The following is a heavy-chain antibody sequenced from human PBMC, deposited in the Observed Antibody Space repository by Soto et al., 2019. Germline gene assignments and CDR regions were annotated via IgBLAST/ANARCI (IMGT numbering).Heavy chain of an antibody. J-gene: IGHJ4*02. CDR1: GGTFSSYT. Sequence: QVQLVQSGAEVKKPGSSVKVSCKASGGTFSSYTISWVRQAPGQGLEWMGRIIPILGIANYAQKFQDRVTITADKSTSTASMELSSLRSEDTSVYYCAREYCSSTSCYRDYWGQGTLVTVSS. CDR2: IIPILGIA. D-gene: IGHD2-2*02. CDR3: AREYCSSTSCYRDY. V-gene: IGHV1-69*02.